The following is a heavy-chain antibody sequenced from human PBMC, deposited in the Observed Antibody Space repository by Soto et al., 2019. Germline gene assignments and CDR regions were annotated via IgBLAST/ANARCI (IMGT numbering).Heavy chain of an antibody. CDR1: GGTFSSYA. CDR3: ARDSSSWSGDSDAFDI. V-gene: IGHV1-69*01. J-gene: IGHJ3*02. CDR2: IIPIFGTA. Sequence: QVQLVQSGAEVKKPGSSVKVSCKASGGTFSSYAISWVRQAPGQGLEWMGGIIPIFGTANYAQKFQGRVTIAADESTSAAYMELSSLRSEDTAVYYCARDSSSWSGDSDAFDIWGQGTMVTFSS. D-gene: IGHD6-13*01.